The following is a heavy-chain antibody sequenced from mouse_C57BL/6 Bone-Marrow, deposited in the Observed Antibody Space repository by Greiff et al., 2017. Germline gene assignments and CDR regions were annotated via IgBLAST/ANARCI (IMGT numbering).Heavy chain of an antibody. D-gene: IGHD1-1*01. CDR2: ISYDGSN. J-gene: IGHJ2*01. CDR1: GYSITSGYY. CDR3: ARFITTVVATGYFDY. Sequence: EVKLLESGPGLVKPSQSLSLTCSVTGYSITSGYYWNWIRQFPGNKLEWMGYISYDGSNNYNPSLKNRISITRDTSKNQFFLKLNSVTTEDTATYYCARFITTVVATGYFDYWGQGTTLTVSS. V-gene: IGHV3-6*01.